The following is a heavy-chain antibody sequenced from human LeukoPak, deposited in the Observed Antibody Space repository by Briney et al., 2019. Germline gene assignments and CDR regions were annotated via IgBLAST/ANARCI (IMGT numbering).Heavy chain of an antibody. Sequence: ASVKVSCKASGYTFTGYSMHWVRQAPGQGLEWMGWINPNSGGSNFAQKFQGRVTMTRDTSISTAYMELNRLRSDDTAVYYCARENYGTTPDYWGQGTLVTVS. CDR1: GYTFTGYS. CDR2: INPNSGGS. CDR3: ARENYGTTPDY. J-gene: IGHJ4*02. D-gene: IGHD1-7*01. V-gene: IGHV1-2*02.